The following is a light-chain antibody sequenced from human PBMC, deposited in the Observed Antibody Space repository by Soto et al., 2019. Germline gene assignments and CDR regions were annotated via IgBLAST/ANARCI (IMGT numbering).Light chain of an antibody. CDR2: DVS. CDR3: TSYTSSGNYV. V-gene: IGLV2-14*01. J-gene: IGLJ1*01. Sequence: QSVLTQPASVSGSPGQSIAISCTGTSSDVGAYDYVSWYQQHPGKAPKLMIYDVSNRPSGVSNRFSGSKSANTASLTISGLQADDEADYSCTSYTSSGNYVFGTGTKVTVL. CDR1: SSDVGAYDY.